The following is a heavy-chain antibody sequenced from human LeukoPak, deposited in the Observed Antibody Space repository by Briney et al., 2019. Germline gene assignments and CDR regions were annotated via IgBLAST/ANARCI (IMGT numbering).Heavy chain of an antibody. D-gene: IGHD2-21*02. CDR2: IYYSGST. CDR3: ARDELAYCGGDCYPNWFDP. CDR1: GGSISSYY. V-gene: IGHV4-59*01. J-gene: IGHJ5*02. Sequence: SETLSLTCTVSGGSISSYYWSWIRQPPGKGLEWIGYIYYSGSTNYNPSLKSRVTISVDTSKNQFSLKLSSVTAADTAVYYCARDELAYCGGDCYPNWFDPWGQGTLVTVSS.